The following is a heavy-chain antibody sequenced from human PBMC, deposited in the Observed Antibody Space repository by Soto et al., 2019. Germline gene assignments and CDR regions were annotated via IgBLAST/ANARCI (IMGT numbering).Heavy chain of an antibody. CDR1: ARTFRSYA. J-gene: IGHJ5*02. V-gene: IGHV1-69*13. CDR2: IIPIFGTA. CDR3: ASRTYTGSYYEGNWFDP. Sequence: SVKVSCKASARTFRSYAISWVRQAPGQGLEWMGGIIPIFGTANYAQTFKGRVTINADESTSTAHMELRSLRSEDTAVYYCASRTYTGSYYEGNWFDPWGQGTLVTVSS. D-gene: IGHD1-26*01.